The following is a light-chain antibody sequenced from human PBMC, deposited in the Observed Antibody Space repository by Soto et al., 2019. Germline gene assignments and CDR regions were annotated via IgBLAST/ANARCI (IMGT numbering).Light chain of an antibody. CDR3: QQSYSTPYT. Sequence: DIQMTQSSSSLSASVGDSVTITCRTSQTISSYLNWYQQKPGRAPKFLIYAASSLQSGVPSRFSGSGSGTDFTLTISSLQPEDFATYYCQQSYSTPYTFGQGTKLEIK. V-gene: IGKV1-39*01. J-gene: IGKJ2*01. CDR1: QTISSY. CDR2: AAS.